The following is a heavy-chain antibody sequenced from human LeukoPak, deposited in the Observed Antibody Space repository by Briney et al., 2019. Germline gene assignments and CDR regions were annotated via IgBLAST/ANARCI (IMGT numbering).Heavy chain of an antibody. CDR1: GFTFSSYA. J-gene: IGHJ4*02. D-gene: IGHD3-3*01. CDR3: AKNDDFWSGQLDY. V-gene: IGHV3-23*01. CDR2: ISGSGGST. Sequence: GGSLRLSCAASGFTFSSYAMSWVRQASGKGLEWVSAISGSGGSTYYADSVKGRFTISRDNSKNTLYLQMNSLRAEDTAVYYCAKNDDFWSGQLDYWGQGTLVTVSS.